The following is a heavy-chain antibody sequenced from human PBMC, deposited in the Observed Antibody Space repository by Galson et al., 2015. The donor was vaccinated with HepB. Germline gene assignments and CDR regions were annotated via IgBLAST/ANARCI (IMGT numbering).Heavy chain of an antibody. D-gene: IGHD5-24*01. CDR3: ARDPLPEIKSYYYYGMDV. CDR1: GFSLSSYA. J-gene: IGHJ6*02. CDR2: IAYDGINK. Sequence: SLRLSCAASGFSLSSYAIHWVRQAPGKGLEWVALIAYDGINKYYADSVRGRFIISRDNSKNTLYLQMNSLRAEDTAVYYCARDPLPEIKSYYYYGMDVWGQGTTVTVSS. V-gene: IGHV3-30*04.